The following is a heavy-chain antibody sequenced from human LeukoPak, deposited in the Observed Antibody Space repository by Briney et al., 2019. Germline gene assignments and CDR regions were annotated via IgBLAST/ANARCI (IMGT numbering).Heavy chain of an antibody. CDR2: ISGSGGST. V-gene: IGHV3-23*01. Sequence: GGSLRLSCAASGFTFSRYAMSWVRQAPGKGLEWVSAISGSGGSTYYAVSVKGRFTISRDNSKNTLYLQMNSLRAEDTAVYYCARGTILLIAATSTRFMDVWGKGTTVTVSS. D-gene: IGHD2-15*01. J-gene: IGHJ6*03. CDR1: GFTFSRYA. CDR3: ARGTILLIAATSTRFMDV.